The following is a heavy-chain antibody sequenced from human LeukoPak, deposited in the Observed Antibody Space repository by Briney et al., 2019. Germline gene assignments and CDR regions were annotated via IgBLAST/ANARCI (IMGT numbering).Heavy chain of an antibody. J-gene: IGHJ4*02. V-gene: IGHV4-59*08. CDR3: ARHGGGGESYSRVFDF. D-gene: IGHD1-26*01. Sequence: PSETLSLTCTVSGGSISPYYWSWIRQPPGKGLEWIGYIYYSGSTSYNPSLNSRVTISVDSSKNQFSLKLSSITAADTGVYYCARHGGGGESYSRVFDFWGRGNLVTVSS. CDR2: IYYSGST. CDR1: GGSISPYY.